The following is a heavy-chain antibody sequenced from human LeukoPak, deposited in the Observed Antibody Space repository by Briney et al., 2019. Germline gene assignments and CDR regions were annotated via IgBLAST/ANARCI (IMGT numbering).Heavy chain of an antibody. V-gene: IGHV3-23*01. CDR3: AKRGVVIRVILVGFHREANYFDS. Sequence: GPSLTLSCTVSSITLSTYGMSWVRQAPGRGLEWLACISGSGGGTKYADSVNGRFTISRDNPTNTLYLQMNSLRAEDTAVYFCAKRGVVIRVILVGFHREANYFDSWGQGALVTVSS. CDR2: ISGSGGGT. J-gene: IGHJ4*02. CDR1: SITLSTYG. D-gene: IGHD3-22*01.